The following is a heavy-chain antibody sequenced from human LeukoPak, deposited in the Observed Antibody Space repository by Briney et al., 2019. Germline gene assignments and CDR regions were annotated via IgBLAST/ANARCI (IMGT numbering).Heavy chain of an antibody. Sequence: GGSLRLSCAASGFIFTSYSMNWVRQAPGKGLEWISYISSSSSTIYYADSVRGRFTISRDNAKNSLYLQMNSLRAEDTAVYYCARGFHRYNYDSGAYSVYWGQGTLVTDSS. V-gene: IGHV3-48*01. D-gene: IGHD3-22*01. CDR3: ARGFHRYNYDSGAYSVY. CDR1: GFIFTSYS. J-gene: IGHJ4*02. CDR2: ISSSSSTI.